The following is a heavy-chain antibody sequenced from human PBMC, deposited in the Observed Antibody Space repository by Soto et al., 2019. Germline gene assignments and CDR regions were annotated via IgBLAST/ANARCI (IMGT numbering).Heavy chain of an antibody. CDR1: GYTFTSYD. J-gene: IGHJ5*02. CDR3: ARGVGSSSYHNWFDP. Sequence: GTSVKLSCKDSGYTFTSYDINWVRQATEQGLEWMGWMNPNSGNTGYAQKFQGRVTMTRNTSISTAYMELSSLRSEDTAVYYCARGVGSSSYHNWFDPWGQGTLVTVSS. V-gene: IGHV1-8*01. D-gene: IGHD6-6*01. CDR2: MNPNSGNT.